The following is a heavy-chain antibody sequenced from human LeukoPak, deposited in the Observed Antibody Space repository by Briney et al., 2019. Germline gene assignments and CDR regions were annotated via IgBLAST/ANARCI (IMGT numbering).Heavy chain of an antibody. CDR3: ARITFVVEGYGMDV. D-gene: IGHD2-21*01. CDR1: GGSMTSYY. V-gene: IGHV4-59*08. J-gene: IGHJ6*02. CDR2: IFYSGST. Sequence: PSETLSLTCTVSGGSMTSYYWNWIRQPPGKGLEWIGFIFYSGSTNYNPSLKSRVTISVDTSKNQFSLSLSSVTAADTAVYCCARITFVVEGYGMDVWGQGTTVTVSS.